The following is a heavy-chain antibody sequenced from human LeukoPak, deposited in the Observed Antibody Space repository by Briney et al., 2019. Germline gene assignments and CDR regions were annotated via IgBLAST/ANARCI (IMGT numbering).Heavy chain of an antibody. V-gene: IGHV3-30-3*01. CDR3: AKDSGNGDYGEEMRYMDV. Sequence: GGSLRLSCAASGFTFSSYAMHWVRQAPGKGLEWVAVISYDGSNKYYADSVKGRFTISRDNSKNTLYLQMNSLRAEDTAVYYCAKDSGNGDYGEEMRYMDVWGKGTTVTVSS. CDR2: ISYDGSNK. D-gene: IGHD4-17*01. J-gene: IGHJ6*03. CDR1: GFTFSSYA.